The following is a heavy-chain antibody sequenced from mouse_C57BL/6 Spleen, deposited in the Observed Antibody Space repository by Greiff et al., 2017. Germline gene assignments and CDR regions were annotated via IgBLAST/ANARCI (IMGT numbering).Heavy chain of an antibody. D-gene: IGHD2-3*01. V-gene: IGHV1-4*01. CDR3: ARDDGYSFDY. Sequence: QVQLQQSGAELARPGASVKMSCKASGYTFTSYTMHWVKQRPGQGLEWIGYINPSSGYTKYNQKFKDKATLTADKSSSTAYMELRSLTSEDSAVYFCARDDGYSFDYWGQGTTLTVSS. J-gene: IGHJ2*01. CDR2: INPSSGYT. CDR1: GYTFTSYT.